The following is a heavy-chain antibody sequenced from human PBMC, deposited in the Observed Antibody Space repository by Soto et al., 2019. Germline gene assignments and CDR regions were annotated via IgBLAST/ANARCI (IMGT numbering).Heavy chain of an antibody. CDR1: GYTFTSYG. CDR3: ARGGYYDSSGARNYYFYGMNV. V-gene: IGHV1-18*01. CDR2: ISPYDGYT. D-gene: IGHD3-22*01. Sequence: QVQLVQSGAEVKKPGASVKVSCKASGYTFTSYGINWARQAPGQGLEWLGWISPYDGYTHYAQILQGRVSMTTDTSTKTAYMELRSLRSDDTAMYYCARGGYYDSSGARNYYFYGMNVWGQGTTVTVSS. J-gene: IGHJ6*02.